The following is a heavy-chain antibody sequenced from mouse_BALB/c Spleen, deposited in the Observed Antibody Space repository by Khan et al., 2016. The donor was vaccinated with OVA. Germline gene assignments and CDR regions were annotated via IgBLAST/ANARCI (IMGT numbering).Heavy chain of an antibody. Sequence: EVQLQESGPGLVKPSQSLSLTCTVTGYSITSDYAWNWIRQFPGNKLEWVGYIKYSGSTSYNPSLKSRISITRDTSKNQFFLQLNSVTTEDTATYYCARSGTITTVVMTDFDYWGQGTTLTVSS. D-gene: IGHD1-1*01. CDR2: IKYSGST. CDR3: ARSGTITTVVMTDFDY. J-gene: IGHJ2*01. V-gene: IGHV3-2*02. CDR1: GYSITSDYA.